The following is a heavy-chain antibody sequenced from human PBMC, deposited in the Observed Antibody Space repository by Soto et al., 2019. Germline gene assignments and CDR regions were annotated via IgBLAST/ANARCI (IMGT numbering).Heavy chain of an antibody. V-gene: IGHV1-18*01. CDR1: GYIFPSYG. CDR3: AESMGGSGTYVS. Sequence: QVQLVQSGAEVKKPGASVKVSCKASGYIFPSYGISWVRQAPGEGLEWVGWISNYNGITNYAQKVQGRVTMTTDRSTITAYMELRSLRSDDTAVYSCAESMGGSGTYVSWVQGTLVTGSS. J-gene: IGHJ4*02. D-gene: IGHD3-10*01. CDR2: ISNYNGIT.